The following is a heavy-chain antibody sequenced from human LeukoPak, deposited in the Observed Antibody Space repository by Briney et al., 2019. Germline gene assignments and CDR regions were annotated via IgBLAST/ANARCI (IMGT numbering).Heavy chain of an antibody. CDR1: GYTFINNG. CDR2: ISPYNGNT. D-gene: IGHD3-22*01. J-gene: IGHJ4*02. V-gene: IGHV1-18*04. Sequence: ASVKVSCKVSGYTFINNGLSWVRQGPGQGLEWMGWISPYNGNTNYAQKFQGRITMTTDTSTSTAYMELRSLRSDDTAVYYCARGYAPSSGYYYYFDYWGQGTLVTVSS. CDR3: ARGYAPSSGYYYYFDY.